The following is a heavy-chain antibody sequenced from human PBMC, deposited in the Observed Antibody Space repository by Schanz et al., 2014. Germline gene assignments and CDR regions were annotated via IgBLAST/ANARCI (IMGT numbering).Heavy chain of an antibody. Sequence: QVQLVQSGAEMKKPGASVKVSCKASGYTFTGYYMHWVRQAPGQGLEWMGWINPNSGTTNYAQKLQGWVTMTRDTSISTAYMELSRLKSDDTAVYYCAGAFDSSGYYFDYGGQGTLVTVSS. CDR2: INPNSGTT. D-gene: IGHD3-22*01. CDR1: GYTFTGYY. V-gene: IGHV1-2*04. CDR3: AGAFDSSGYYFDY. J-gene: IGHJ4*02.